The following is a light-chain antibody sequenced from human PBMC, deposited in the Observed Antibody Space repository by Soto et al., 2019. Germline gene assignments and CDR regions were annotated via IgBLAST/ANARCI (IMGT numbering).Light chain of an antibody. CDR2: EVS. V-gene: IGLV2-18*02. CDR1: SNDVGTYNR. CDR3: SSYIGSSVV. J-gene: IGLJ2*01. Sequence: QSALTQPPSVSGSPGQSVTISCTGTSNDVGTYNRVSWYQQPPGTAPKLMIYEVSNRPSGVPDRFSGSRSGNTASLTISGLQAEDEADYYCSSYIGSSVVFGGGTKVTVL.